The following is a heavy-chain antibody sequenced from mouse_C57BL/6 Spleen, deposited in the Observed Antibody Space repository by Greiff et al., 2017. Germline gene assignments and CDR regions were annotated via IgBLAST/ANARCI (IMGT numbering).Heavy chain of an antibody. V-gene: IGHV1-52*01. CDR2: IDPSASGT. J-gene: IGHJ4*01. D-gene: IGHD1-1*01. Sequence: QVQLQESGAELVRPGSSVKLSCKASGYTFPSYWMHWVKQRPIQGLEWIGTIDPSASGTPYNQKFKDKATLTVDKSSSTAYMQLSSLTSEDSAVYYCAREITRVDYYAMDYWGQGTAVTVSS. CDR3: AREITRVDYYAMDY. CDR1: GYTFPSYW.